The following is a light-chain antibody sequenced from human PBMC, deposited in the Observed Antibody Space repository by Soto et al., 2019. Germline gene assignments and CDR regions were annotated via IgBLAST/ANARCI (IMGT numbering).Light chain of an antibody. V-gene: IGLV2-11*01. J-gene: IGLJ1*01. CDR1: SSDVGAYNH. CDR3: FSYAGSYIYV. Sequence: QSVLTQPRSVSGSPGQSVTISCTGTSSDVGAYNHVSWYQQYPGKAPKLTIYDVSKRPSGVPDRFSGSKSGNTASLTISGLQAEDEADYYCFSYAGSYIYVFGTGTKVTVL. CDR2: DVS.